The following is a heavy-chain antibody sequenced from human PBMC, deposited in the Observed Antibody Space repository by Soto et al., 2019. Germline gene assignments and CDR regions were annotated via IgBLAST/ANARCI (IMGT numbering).Heavy chain of an antibody. CDR1: GFTFSSYS. J-gene: IGHJ6*03. D-gene: IGHD3-3*01. CDR2: ISSSSSYI. Sequence: EVQLVESGGGLVKPGGSLRLSCAASGFTFSSYSMNWVRQAPGKGLEWVASISSSSSYIYYAGSVKGRFTISRGNAQNPVYLQMNSLKAGDTAVYYCAGDRDYTNGWYYMGVWGKGTPVTVAS. CDR3: AGDRDYTNGWYYMGV. V-gene: IGHV3-21*01.